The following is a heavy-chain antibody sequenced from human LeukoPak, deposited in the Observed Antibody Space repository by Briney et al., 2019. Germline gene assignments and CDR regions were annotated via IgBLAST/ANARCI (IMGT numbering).Heavy chain of an antibody. CDR1: GFTFTNYA. CDR2: ISEGVGNT. D-gene: IGHD4-17*01. CDR3: AKREKGTTGRFFDY. J-gene: IGHJ4*02. V-gene: IGHV3-23*01. Sequence: GGSLRLSCAASGFTFTNYAMTWVRKAPGKGLEWVSGISEGVGNTYYADSVKGRFTISRDHSKNTLYLQMNSLRAEDTALYYCAKREKGTTGRFFDYWGQGTLVTVSS.